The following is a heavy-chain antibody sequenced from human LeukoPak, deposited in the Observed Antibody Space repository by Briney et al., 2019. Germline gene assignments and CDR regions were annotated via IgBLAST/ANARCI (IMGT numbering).Heavy chain of an antibody. CDR3: AKDPAVVRFLEFLLPFDY. CDR2: ITNSGGRT. CDR1: GFTFSSYG. D-gene: IGHD3-3*01. J-gene: IGHJ4*02. V-gene: IGHV3-23*01. Sequence: PGRSLRLSCAASGFTFSSYGMHWVRQAPGKGLEWVSAITNSGGRTYYADSVKGRFTISRDNSNNTLYLQMNSLRAEDTAVYYCAKDPAVVRFLEFLLPFDYWGQGTLVTVSS.